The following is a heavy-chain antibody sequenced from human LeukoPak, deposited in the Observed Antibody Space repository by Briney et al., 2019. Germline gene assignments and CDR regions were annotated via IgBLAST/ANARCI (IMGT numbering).Heavy chain of an antibody. CDR1: GFSFSTYA. CDR2: VNGNGGST. V-gene: IGHV3-23*01. CDR3: GKSLYGGCDF. Sequence: GGSLRLSCAASGFSFSTYAMSWVRQAPGKGLEWVSGVNGNGGSTSYADSVKGRFTIFRDNSKNTVYLQMNSLRVEDTAVYYFGKSLYGGCDFWGRGTGVIVSS. J-gene: IGHJ2*01. D-gene: IGHD3-16*02.